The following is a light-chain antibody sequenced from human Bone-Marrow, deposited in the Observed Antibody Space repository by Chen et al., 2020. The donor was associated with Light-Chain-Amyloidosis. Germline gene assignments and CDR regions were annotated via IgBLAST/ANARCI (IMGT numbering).Light chain of an antibody. Sequence: QSPLPQPAPVSGSPGSSMTISSTGTSSDVGGDNHVSWYQQHPDKAPKLMIYEVTNRPSWVPDRFSGSKSDNTASLTISGLQTEDEADYFCSSDTITNPLVFGSGTRVTVL. CDR2: EVT. CDR1: SSDVGGDNH. V-gene: IGLV2-14*01. CDR3: SSDTITNPLV. J-gene: IGLJ1*01.